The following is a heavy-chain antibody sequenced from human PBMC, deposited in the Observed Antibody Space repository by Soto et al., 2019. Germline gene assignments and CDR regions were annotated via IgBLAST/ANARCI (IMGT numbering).Heavy chain of an antibody. CDR2: ISYDGRNK. CDR1: GFTFSSYG. D-gene: IGHD6-19*01. V-gene: IGHV3-30*03. Sequence: QVQLVESGGGVVQPGRSLRLSCAASGFTFSSYGMHWVRQAPGKGLEWVAVISYDGRNKYYADSVKGRFTISRDNSKNTLNLQMNSLRAEDTAVYYCAGDRGSSGRYDAFDIWGQGTMVTVSS. CDR3: AGDRGSSGRYDAFDI. J-gene: IGHJ3*02.